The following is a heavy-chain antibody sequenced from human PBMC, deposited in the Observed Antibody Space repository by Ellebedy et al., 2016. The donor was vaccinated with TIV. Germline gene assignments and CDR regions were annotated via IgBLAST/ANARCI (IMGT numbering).Heavy chain of an antibody. V-gene: IGHV1-2*02. CDR3: ATSRGYSYGIDY. Sequence: AASVKVSCKASGYTFTGYYMHWVRQAPGQGLEWMGWINPNSGGTNYAQKFQGRVTMTRDTSISTAYMELSRLRSDDTAVYYCATSRGYSYGIDYWGQGTLVTVSS. CDR2: INPNSGGT. J-gene: IGHJ4*02. D-gene: IGHD5-18*01. CDR1: GYTFTGYY.